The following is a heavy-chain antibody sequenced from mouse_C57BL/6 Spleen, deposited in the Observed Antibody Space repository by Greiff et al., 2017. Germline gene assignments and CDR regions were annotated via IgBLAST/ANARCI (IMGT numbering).Heavy chain of an antibody. CDR3: ARGAGTGG. J-gene: IGHJ3*01. CDR2: INPNNGGT. Sequence: EVQLQQSGPELVKPGASVKISCKASGYTFTDYYMNWVKQSHGKSLEWIGDINPNNGGTSYNQKFKGKATLTVDKSSSTAYMELRSLTSADSAVYYCARGAGTGGWGQGTLVTVSA. D-gene: IGHD4-1*01. CDR1: GYTFTDYY. V-gene: IGHV1-26*01.